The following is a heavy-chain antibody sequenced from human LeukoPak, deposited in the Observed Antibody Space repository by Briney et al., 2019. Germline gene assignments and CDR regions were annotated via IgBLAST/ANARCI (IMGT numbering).Heavy chain of an antibody. CDR1: GFTFSNYA. D-gene: IGHD1-26*01. V-gene: IGHV3-23*01. CDR3: AKGKGTGSYYYFDY. CDR2: ISNSGGTI. J-gene: IGHJ4*02. Sequence: PGGSLRLSCAASGFTFSNYAMSWVRQAPGEGLEWVSAISNSGGTIHYADSVKGRFTISRDNSKNTLHLQMNSLTAEDTAVYHCAKGKGTGSYYYFDYWGQGTLVIVSS.